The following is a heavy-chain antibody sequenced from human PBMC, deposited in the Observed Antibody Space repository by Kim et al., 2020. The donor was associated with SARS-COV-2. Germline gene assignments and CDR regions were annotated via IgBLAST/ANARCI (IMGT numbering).Heavy chain of an antibody. Sequence: DYSPSLRGRATRSRDTSTNQLSLKLISVTAADTAVYYCARVATSPRRPIDYWGQGTLVTGSS. CDR3: ARVATSPRRPIDY. J-gene: IGHJ4*02. V-gene: IGHV4-4*07.